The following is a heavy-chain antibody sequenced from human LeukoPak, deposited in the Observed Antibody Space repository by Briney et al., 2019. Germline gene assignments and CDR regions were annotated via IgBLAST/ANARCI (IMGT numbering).Heavy chain of an antibody. J-gene: IGHJ5*02. CDR3: AKGAGTDRT. V-gene: IGHV3-23*01. Sequence: GGSLRLSCAASGFTFSSYAMSWVRQAPGRGLEWVSAISAGGVSTYYADSVKGRFTISGDNSKNTLYLQMNSLRAEDTAVYYCAKGAGTDRTWGQGTLVTVSS. CDR2: ISAGGVST. CDR1: GFTFSSYA.